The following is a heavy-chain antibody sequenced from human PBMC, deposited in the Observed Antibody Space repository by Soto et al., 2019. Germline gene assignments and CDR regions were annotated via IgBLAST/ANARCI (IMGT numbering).Heavy chain of an antibody. Sequence: QVQLVESGGGVVQPGRSLRLSCAASGFTFSSYAMHWVRQAPGKGLEWVAVISYDGSNKYYADSVKGRFTISRDNSKNPLYLQMTSLRAEATAVYYCASPIPCSGGRCYHPGGQGTLVTVSS. CDR3: ASPIPCSGGRCYHP. CDR2: ISYDGSNK. D-gene: IGHD2-15*01. J-gene: IGHJ4*02. CDR1: GFTFSSYA. V-gene: IGHV3-30-3*01.